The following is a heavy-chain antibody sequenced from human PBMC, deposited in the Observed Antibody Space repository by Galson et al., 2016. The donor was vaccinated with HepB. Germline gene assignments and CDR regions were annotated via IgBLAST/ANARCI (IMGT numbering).Heavy chain of an antibody. CDR2: IYPADSDI. D-gene: IGHD3-22*01. CDR1: GYTFPRYW. Sequence: QSGAAVTKPGESLKISCQGSGYTFPRYWIGWVRQTPGKGLECMGLIYPADSDIRYTPSFQGQVTIPVDKSINTAYLQWRGLKASDTARYYCASPYYDTSPWRLNGFELWGQGTMVTVSS. J-gene: IGHJ3*01. CDR3: ASPYYDTSPWRLNGFEL. V-gene: IGHV5-51*01.